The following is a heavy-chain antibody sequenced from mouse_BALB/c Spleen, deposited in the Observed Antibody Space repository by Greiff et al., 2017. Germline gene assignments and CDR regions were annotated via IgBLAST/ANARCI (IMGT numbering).Heavy chain of an antibody. Sequence: EVMLVESGGGLVQPGGSRKLSCAASGFTFSSFGMHWVRQAPEKGLEWVAYISSGSSTIYYADTVKGRFTISRDNPKNTLFLQMTSLRSEDTAMYYCARRSTMIKDYAMDYWGQGTSVTVSS. J-gene: IGHJ4*01. CDR2: ISSGSSTI. D-gene: IGHD2-4*01. V-gene: IGHV5-17*02. CDR1: GFTFSSFG. CDR3: ARRSTMIKDYAMDY.